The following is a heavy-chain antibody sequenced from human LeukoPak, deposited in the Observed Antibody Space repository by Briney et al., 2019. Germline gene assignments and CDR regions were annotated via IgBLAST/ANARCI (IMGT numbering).Heavy chain of an antibody. CDR2: IYYSGST. D-gene: IGHD1-14*01. Sequence: PSETLSLTCTVSGGSISSGDYYWSWIRQPPGKGLEWIGYIYYSGSTYYNPSLKSRVTISVDTSKNQFSLKLSSVTAADTAVYYCATERSVRRCFDPWGQGTLVTVSS. CDR3: ATERSVRRCFDP. J-gene: IGHJ5*02. V-gene: IGHV4-30-4*08. CDR1: GGSISSGDYY.